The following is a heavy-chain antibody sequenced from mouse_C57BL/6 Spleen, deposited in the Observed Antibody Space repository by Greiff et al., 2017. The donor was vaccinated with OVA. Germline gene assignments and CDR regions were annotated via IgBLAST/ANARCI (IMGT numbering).Heavy chain of an antibody. CDR2: IDPENGDT. D-gene: IGHD1-1*01. J-gene: IGHJ1*03. V-gene: IGHV14-4*01. CDR1: GFNIKDDY. CDR3: TTVRNYGSSSHWYFDV. Sequence: VQLQQSGAELVRPGASVKLSCTASGFNIKDDYMHWVKQRPEQGLEWIGWIDPENGDTEYASKFQGKATITADTSSNTAYLQLSSLTSEDTAVYYGTTVRNYGSSSHWYFDVWGTGTTVTVSS.